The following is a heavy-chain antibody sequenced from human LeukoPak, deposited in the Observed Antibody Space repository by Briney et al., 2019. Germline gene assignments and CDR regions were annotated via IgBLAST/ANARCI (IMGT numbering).Heavy chain of an antibody. D-gene: IGHD5-18*01. J-gene: IGHJ6*03. CDR1: SGSISSNSYF. CDR3: ARISYFVGLSGYSFYYMDV. CDR2: IYYSGST. Sequence: PSETLSLTCTVSSGSISSNSYFWSWIRQPPGKGLEWIGYIYYSGSTNYNPSLKSRVTISVDTSKNQFSLKLSSVTAADTAVYYCARISYFVGLSGYSFYYMDVWGKGTTVTISS. V-gene: IGHV4-61*01.